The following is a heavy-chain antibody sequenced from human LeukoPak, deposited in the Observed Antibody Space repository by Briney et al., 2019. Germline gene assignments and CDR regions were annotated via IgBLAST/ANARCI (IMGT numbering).Heavy chain of an antibody. J-gene: IGHJ5*02. CDR2: ISGSGGST. CDR3: ARDFPLRGYGRIGTWFDP. Sequence: PGGSLRLSCAASGFTFSSYAMSWVRQAPGKGLEWVSAISGSGGSTYYADSVKGRFTISRDNSKNTLYLQMNSLRDDDTAVYYCARDFPLRGYGRIGTWFDPWGQGTLVTVSS. V-gene: IGHV3-23*01. CDR1: GFTFSSYA. D-gene: IGHD3-22*01.